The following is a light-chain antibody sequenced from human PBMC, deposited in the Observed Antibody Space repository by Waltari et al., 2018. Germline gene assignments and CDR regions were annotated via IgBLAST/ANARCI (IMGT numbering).Light chain of an antibody. CDR3: QSYDDSLSGYV. Sequence: QSVLTQPPSVSGAPGQRVTISCTGSSSNIGAGHDVHWYQQLPGRAPRLPLSKHINRPSGVPDRISGSNSGTSASLVITGLQAEDEAEFYCQSYDDSLSGYVFGGGTKLTVL. V-gene: IGLV1-40*01. CDR1: SSNIGAGHD. J-gene: IGLJ3*02. CDR2: KHI.